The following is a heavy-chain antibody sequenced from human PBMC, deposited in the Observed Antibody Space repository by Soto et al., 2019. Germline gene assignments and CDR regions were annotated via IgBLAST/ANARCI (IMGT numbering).Heavy chain of an antibody. Sequence: PSETLSLTCSVSGGSIGSYYLSWIRQPPGKGLEWIGYIYYSGSTNYNPSLKSRVTISVDTSKNQFSLKLSSVTAADTAVYYCARRYGSAFDIWGQGTMVTVSS. J-gene: IGHJ3*02. CDR1: GGSIGSYY. CDR3: ARRYGSAFDI. V-gene: IGHV4-59*01. CDR2: IYYSGST. D-gene: IGHD3-10*01.